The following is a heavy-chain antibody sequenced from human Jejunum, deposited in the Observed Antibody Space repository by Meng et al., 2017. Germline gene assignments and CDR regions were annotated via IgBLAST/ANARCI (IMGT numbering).Heavy chain of an antibody. J-gene: IGHJ5*01. Sequence: RCGAEVKKPGSSVQVSCKASGGRFINYAIRWVRQAPGQGLEWLGTINGGNGATTYSQKFQDRVTISRDTSANIAHMELNSLRSEDTGVYYCARAASSSTWYDSWGQGTLVTVSS. CDR1: GGRFINYA. D-gene: IGHD2-15*01. CDR2: INGGNGAT. CDR3: ARAASSSTWYDS. V-gene: IGHV1-3*01.